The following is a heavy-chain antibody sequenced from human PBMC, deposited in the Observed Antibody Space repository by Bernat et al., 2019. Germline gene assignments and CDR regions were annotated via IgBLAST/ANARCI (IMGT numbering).Heavy chain of an antibody. CDR1: GFTFSTSW. CDR2: ISGDGSRT. Sequence: EVQLVESGGGLVQPGGPLRFSCAASGFTFSTSWMPWVRQVSGKGLEWVSRISGDGSRTTYADSVKGRFTISRDNAKNTLSLQMNSLRAEDTAVYYCARDPDYGGYSYFESWGQGTLVTVSS. CDR3: ARDPDYGGYSYFES. V-gene: IGHV3-74*01. D-gene: IGHD4-23*01. J-gene: IGHJ4*02.